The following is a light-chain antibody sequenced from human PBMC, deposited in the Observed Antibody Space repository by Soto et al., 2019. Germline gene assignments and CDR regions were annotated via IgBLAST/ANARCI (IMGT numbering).Light chain of an antibody. CDR3: TSYAGSNNRGV. V-gene: IGLV2-14*01. CDR2: EVS. J-gene: IGLJ1*01. Sequence: QSALTQPASVSGSPGQSIAISCTGSSSDVGIYNYVSWYQQHPGKVPKLIIYEVSNRPSGVSNRFSGSKSGNTASLTISGLQAEDEADYYCTSYAGSNNRGVFGSGTKLTVL. CDR1: SSDVGIYNY.